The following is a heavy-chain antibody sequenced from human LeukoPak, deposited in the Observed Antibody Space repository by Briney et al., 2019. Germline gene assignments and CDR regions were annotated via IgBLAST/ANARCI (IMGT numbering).Heavy chain of an antibody. V-gene: IGHV1-2*02. CDR3: ARVRHYYDSSGYLSFDY. Sequence: ASVKVSCKASGYTFTGYYMHWVRQAPGQGLEWMGWINPNSGGTNYAQKFQGRDTMTRDTSISTAYMELSRLRSDDTAVYYCARVRHYYDSSGYLSFDYWGQGTLVTVSS. J-gene: IGHJ4*02. D-gene: IGHD3-22*01. CDR1: GYTFTGYY. CDR2: INPNSGGT.